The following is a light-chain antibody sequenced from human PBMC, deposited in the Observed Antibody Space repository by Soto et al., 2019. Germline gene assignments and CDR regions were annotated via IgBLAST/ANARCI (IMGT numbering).Light chain of an antibody. J-gene: IGLJ2*01. CDR2: EGS. Sequence: QSALTQPASVSGSPGQSITISCTGTSSDVGSYNLVSWYQQHPGKAPKLMIYEGSKRPSGVSNRFSGSKSGNTASLTISGLQAEDEVDYYCCSYAGSSTSVVFGGGTQLTVL. CDR3: CSYAGSSTSVV. V-gene: IGLV2-23*01. CDR1: SSDVGSYNL.